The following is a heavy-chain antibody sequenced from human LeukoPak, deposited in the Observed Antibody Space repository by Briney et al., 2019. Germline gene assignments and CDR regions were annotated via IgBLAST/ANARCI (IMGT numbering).Heavy chain of an antibody. CDR2: ISETSDRT. J-gene: IGHJ4*02. D-gene: IGHD3-16*01. V-gene: IGHV3-23*01. Sequence: GGSLRLSCEASGFSFGYYAMSWVRQAPGKGLEWVSAISETSDRTYYADSVKGRFTVSRDNSKNTMSLQMNSLRAEDAAVYYCVRERRGGSYAEYWGQGTLVTVSS. CDR3: VRERRGGSYAEY. CDR1: GFSFGYYA.